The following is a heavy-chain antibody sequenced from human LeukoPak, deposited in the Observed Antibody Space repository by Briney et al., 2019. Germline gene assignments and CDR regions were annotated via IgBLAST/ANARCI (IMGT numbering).Heavy chain of an antibody. J-gene: IGHJ4*02. CDR3: SRVDCSGGSCSLGY. D-gene: IGHD2-15*01. CDR2: ISSSGSTI. CDR1: GFTFSDYY. V-gene: IGHV3-11*01. Sequence: GGSLTLSCAASGFTFSDYYLSWIRQAPGKGLEWVSYISSSGSTIYYADSVKGRFTISRDNAKNSLSLQMNSLTAEYTAVYYFSRVDCSGGSCSLGYWGQGALVTVSS.